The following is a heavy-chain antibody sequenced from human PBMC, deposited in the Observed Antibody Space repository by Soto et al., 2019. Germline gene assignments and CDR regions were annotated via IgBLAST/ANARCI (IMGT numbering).Heavy chain of an antibody. J-gene: IGHJ4*02. CDR1: GGTFSSYA. D-gene: IGHD6-13*01. CDR2: IIPIFGTA. CDR3: ARKVSSWYYFDY. Sequence: GASVKVSCKASGGTFSSYAISWVRQAPGQGLEWMGGIIPIFGTANYAQKFQGRVTITADESTSTAYMELSSLRSEDTAVYYCARKVSSWYYFDYWGQGTLVTVS. V-gene: IGHV1-69*13.